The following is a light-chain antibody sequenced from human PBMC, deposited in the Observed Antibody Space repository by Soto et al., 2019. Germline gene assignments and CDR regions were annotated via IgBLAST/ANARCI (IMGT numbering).Light chain of an antibody. J-gene: IGKJ5*01. V-gene: IGKV3-11*01. CDR3: QQRSNWPRIT. CDR1: ESVSSH. Sequence: DIVMTQSPDSLAVSLRERATINCRASESVSSHLAWYQQKPGQAPRLLIYDSSTRATGIPARFSGSGSGTDFTLTISSLEPEDFAVYYCQQRSNWPRITFGQGTRLEIK. CDR2: DSS.